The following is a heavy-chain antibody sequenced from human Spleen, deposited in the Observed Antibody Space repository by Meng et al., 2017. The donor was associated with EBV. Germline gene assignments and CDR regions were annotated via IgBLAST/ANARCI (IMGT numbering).Heavy chain of an antibody. CDR3: ASDGISRYFDN. CDR1: GGSISTSNW. J-gene: IGHJ4*02. V-gene: IGHV4-4*02. Sequence: QLGGAGPGQWKPSGTLSFICTVSGGSISTSNWWSWVRQSPEKGLEWIGEVFRTGDTNYNPSLKSRVTILIDKSKNQFSLKLNSVTAADTAIYFCASDGISRYFDNWGPGTLVTVSS. CDR2: VFRTGDT. D-gene: IGHD1-1*01.